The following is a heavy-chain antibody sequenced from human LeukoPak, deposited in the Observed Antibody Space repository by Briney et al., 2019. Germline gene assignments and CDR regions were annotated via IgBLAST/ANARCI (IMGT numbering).Heavy chain of an antibody. CDR2: IYHSGST. V-gene: IGHV4-4*02. CDR3: ASEPSYRGSGSQPRDY. Sequence: GSLRLSCAASGFTVSSNYMSWVRQPPGKGLEWIGEIYHSGSTNYNPSLKSRVTISVDKSKNQFSLKLSSVTAADTAVYYCASEPSYRGSGSQPRDYWGQGTLVTVSS. D-gene: IGHD3-10*01. J-gene: IGHJ4*02. CDR1: GFTVSSNY.